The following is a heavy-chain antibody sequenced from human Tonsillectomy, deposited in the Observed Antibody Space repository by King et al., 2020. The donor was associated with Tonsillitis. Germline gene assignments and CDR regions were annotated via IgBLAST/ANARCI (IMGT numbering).Heavy chain of an antibody. J-gene: IGHJ6*02. D-gene: IGHD4-11*01. CDR3: ARDTEAVAYGLDG. CDR1: GYTFVSYG. Sequence: QLVQSGSEVKKPGASVKVSCKASGYTFVSYGISWVRQAPGQGLEWMGGISVYNGKTNYAQKFQGRVTMTTDTSTRTAYMELRRLRSDDTAVYYCARDTEAVAYGLDGWGQGTTVTVSS. CDR2: ISVYNGKT. V-gene: IGHV1-18*04.